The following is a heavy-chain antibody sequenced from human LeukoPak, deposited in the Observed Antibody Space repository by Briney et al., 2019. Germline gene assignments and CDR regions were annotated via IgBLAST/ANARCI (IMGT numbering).Heavy chain of an antibody. CDR3: ARGSSIQLWLWGSY. CDR2: INPNSGGT. V-gene: IGHV1-2*02. Sequence: ASVTVSFKASGYTFTGYYMHWVRQAPGQGLDGMGWINPNSGGTNYAQKFQGRVTMTRDTSISTAYMELSRLRSDGRAVYYCARGSSIQLWLWGSYWGQGTLVTVSS. D-gene: IGHD5-18*01. CDR1: GYTFTGYY. J-gene: IGHJ4*02.